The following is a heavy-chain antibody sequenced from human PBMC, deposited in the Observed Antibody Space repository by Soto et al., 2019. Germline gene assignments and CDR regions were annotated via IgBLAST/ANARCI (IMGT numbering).Heavy chain of an antibody. J-gene: IGHJ4*02. CDR3: TTGVAGATFDY. D-gene: IGHD1-26*01. Sequence: SGGSLRLSCAASGFTFSNAWMSWVRQAPGKGLEWVGRIKSKTDGGTTDYAAPVKGRFTISRDDSKNTLYLQMNSLKTEDTAVYYCTTGVAGATFDYWGQGTLVTVSS. CDR2: IKSKTDGGTT. V-gene: IGHV3-15*01. CDR1: GFTFSNAW.